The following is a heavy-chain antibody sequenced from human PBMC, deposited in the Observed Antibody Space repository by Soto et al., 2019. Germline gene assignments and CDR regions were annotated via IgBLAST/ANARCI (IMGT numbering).Heavy chain of an antibody. Sequence: EVQLLESGGGLVQPGGSLRLSCAASGFTFSSYAMSWVRQAPGKGLEWVSAISGSGGSTYYADSVKGRFTISRDNSKNTLYLQMNSLRAEDTAVYFCAKVPGGIAARKTDYYYYYMYVWGKGTTVTVSS. CDR2: ISGSGGST. V-gene: IGHV3-23*01. CDR3: AKVPGGIAARKTDYYYYYMYV. J-gene: IGHJ6*03. CDR1: GFTFSSYA. D-gene: IGHD6-6*01.